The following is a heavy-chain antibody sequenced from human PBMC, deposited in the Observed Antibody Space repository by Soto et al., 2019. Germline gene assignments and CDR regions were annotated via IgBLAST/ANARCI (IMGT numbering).Heavy chain of an antibody. V-gene: IGHV3-23*01. J-gene: IGHJ6*02. Sequence: GGSLRLSCAASGFPFGSHAMSWVRQAPGKGLEWVSLVSGNGGTTNYADSVKGRFTISRDNSQKTLYLQMNSLRAEDTAVYYCAKNYYDSSGYYNYPYYYGMDVWGQGTTVTVSS. CDR3: AKNYYDSSGYYNYPYYYGMDV. D-gene: IGHD3-22*01. CDR1: GFPFGSHA. CDR2: VSGNGGTT.